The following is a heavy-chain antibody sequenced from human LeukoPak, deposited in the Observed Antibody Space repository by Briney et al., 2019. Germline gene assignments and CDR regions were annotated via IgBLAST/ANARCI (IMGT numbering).Heavy chain of an antibody. J-gene: IGHJ4*02. V-gene: IGHV4-34*01. CDR3: ARGVYDSKGYFHY. Sequence: SETLSLTCAVYGGSFSGYYWSWIRQPPGKGLEWIGEINHSGSTNYNPSLKSRVTISVDTSKNQFSLKLSSVTAADTAVYYCARGVYDSKGYFHYWGQGTLVTVSS. D-gene: IGHD3-22*01. CDR2: INHSGST. CDR1: GGSFSGYY.